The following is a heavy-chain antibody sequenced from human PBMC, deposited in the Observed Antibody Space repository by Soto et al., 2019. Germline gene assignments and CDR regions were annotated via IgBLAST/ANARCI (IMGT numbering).Heavy chain of an antibody. Sequence: SETLSLTCTVSGGSISSSSYYWGWIRQPPGKGLEWIGSIYYSGSTYYNPSLKSRVTISVDTSKNQFSLKLSSVTAADTAVYYCARDRGYDGNDYWGQGTLVTVSS. V-gene: IGHV4-39*07. CDR3: ARDRGYDGNDY. J-gene: IGHJ4*02. CDR2: IYYSGST. CDR1: GGSISSSSYY. D-gene: IGHD5-12*01.